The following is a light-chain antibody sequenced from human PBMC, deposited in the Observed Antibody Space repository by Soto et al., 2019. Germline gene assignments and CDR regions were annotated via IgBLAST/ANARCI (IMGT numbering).Light chain of an antibody. CDR2: KAS. Sequence: DIQMTQSPSTLSASVGDRVTITCRASQSISNWLAWYQQKPGKAPKVLIYKASNLESGVPSRFSGSGSGTEFTLTISSLHPDDLATYYGQQYNRYPVTFGGGTKVEI. CDR1: QSISNW. V-gene: IGKV1-5*03. CDR3: QQYNRYPVT. J-gene: IGKJ4*01.